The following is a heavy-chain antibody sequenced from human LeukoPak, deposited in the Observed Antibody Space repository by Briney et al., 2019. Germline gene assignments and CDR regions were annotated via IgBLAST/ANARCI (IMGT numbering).Heavy chain of an antibody. V-gene: IGHV3-7*03. D-gene: IGHD6-13*01. CDR1: GFTFSSYW. J-gene: IGHJ4*02. CDR2: IKQDGSEK. CDR3: AREKAAAGRYYFDY. Sequence: PGGSLRLSCAASGFTFSSYWMSWVRQAPGRGLEWLANIKQDGSEKYYVDSVKGRFTISRDNAKNSLYLQMNSLRAEDTAVYYCAREKAAAGRYYFDYWGQGTLVTVSS.